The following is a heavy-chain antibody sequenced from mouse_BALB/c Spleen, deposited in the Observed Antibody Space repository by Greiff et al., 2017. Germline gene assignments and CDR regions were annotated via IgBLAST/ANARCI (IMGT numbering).Heavy chain of an antibody. Sequence: VQLKESGGGLVQPGGSMKLSCVASGFTFSNYWMNWVRQSPEKGLEWVAEIRLKSNNYATHYAESVKGRFTISRDDSKSSVYLQMNNLRAEDTGIDYCTRYYYGSSYAMDYWGQGTSVTVSS. V-gene: IGHV6-6*02. D-gene: IGHD1-1*01. J-gene: IGHJ4*01. CDR1: GFTFSNYW. CDR2: IRLKSNNYAT. CDR3: TRYYYGSSYAMDY.